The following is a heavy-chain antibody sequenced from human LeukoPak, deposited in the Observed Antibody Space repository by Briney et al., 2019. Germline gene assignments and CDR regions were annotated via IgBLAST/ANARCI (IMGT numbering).Heavy chain of an antibody. D-gene: IGHD3-22*01. CDR2: ISSSSSTI. J-gene: IGHJ4*02. V-gene: IGHV3-48*01. CDR3: ARVSITMIVVGDY. Sequence: GGSLRLSCAASGFTFSSYSMNWVRQAPGKGLEWVSYISSSSSTIYYADSVKGRFTISRDNAKNSLYLQVNSLRAEDTAVYYCARVSITMIVVGDYWGQGTLVTVSS. CDR1: GFTFSSYS.